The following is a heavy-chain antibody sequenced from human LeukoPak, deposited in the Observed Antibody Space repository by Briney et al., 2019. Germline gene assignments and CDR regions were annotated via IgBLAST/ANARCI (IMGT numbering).Heavy chain of an antibody. CDR1: GYTFITYY. V-gene: IGHV1-46*01. D-gene: IGHD2-21*02. CDR3: ARSRLLLDY. CDR2: INPSGGST. Sequence: ASVKVSYKASGYTFITYYVHWVRQGPGQGLEWMGVINPSGGSTKYAQKFQGRVTMTGDTSTSTVYMELSSLRSEDTAVYYCARSRLLLDYWGQGTLVTVSS. J-gene: IGHJ4*02.